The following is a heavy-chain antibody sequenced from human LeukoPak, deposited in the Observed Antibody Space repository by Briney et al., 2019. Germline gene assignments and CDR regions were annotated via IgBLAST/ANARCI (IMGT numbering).Heavy chain of an antibody. J-gene: IGHJ3*02. CDR1: GGSISSSNW. Sequence: PSGTLSLTCAVSGGSISSSNWWSWVRQPPGKGLEWIGEIYHSGSTNYNPSLKSRVTISVDKSKNQFSLKLSSVTAADTAAYYCARAKVLGITMIVVVSVAFDIWGQGTMVTVSS. D-gene: IGHD3-22*01. CDR2: IYHSGST. CDR3: ARAKVLGITMIVVVSVAFDI. V-gene: IGHV4-4*02.